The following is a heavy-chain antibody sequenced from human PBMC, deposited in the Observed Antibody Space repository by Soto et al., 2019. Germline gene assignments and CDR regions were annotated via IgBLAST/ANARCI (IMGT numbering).Heavy chain of an antibody. CDR2: ISYDGSNK. V-gene: IGHV3-30*18. J-gene: IGHJ6*02. D-gene: IGHD1-26*01. Sequence: GGSLRLSCAASGFTFSSYGMHWVRQAPGKGLEWVAVISYDGSNKYYADSVKGRFTISRDNSKNTLYLQMNSLRAEDTAVYYCAKDLYPGPLTPRAIYYYYGMDVWGQGTTVTVSS. CDR1: GFTFSSYG. CDR3: AKDLYPGPLTPRAIYYYYGMDV.